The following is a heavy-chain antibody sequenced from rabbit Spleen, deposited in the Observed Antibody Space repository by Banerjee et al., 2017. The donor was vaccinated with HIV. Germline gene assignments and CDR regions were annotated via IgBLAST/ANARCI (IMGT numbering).Heavy chain of an antibody. V-gene: IGHV1S45*01. J-gene: IGHJ3*01. CDR2: IDAGSSGFT. D-gene: IGHD6-1*01. CDR3: ARDLHGNANSL. CDR1: GVSFSGSSY. Sequence: QEQLVESGGGLVQPEGSLTLTCKASGVSFSGSSYMCWVRQAPGKGLEWIACIDAGSSGFTYFASWAKGRFTISKTSSTTVTLQMTSLTAADTATYFCARDLHGNANSLWGQGTLVTVS.